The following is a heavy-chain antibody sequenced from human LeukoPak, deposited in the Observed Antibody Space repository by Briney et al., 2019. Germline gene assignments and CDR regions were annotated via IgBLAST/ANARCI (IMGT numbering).Heavy chain of an antibody. CDR2: IYTSEST. Sequence: PSQTVSLTCTVSGGSLSSGSYYWSWIRQPAGKGLEWIGRIYTSESTNYNPSLKSRVTISVDTSKSQFSLRLSSVTAADTAVYYCARDQSGARGGYYPTSHYYYYYYMDVWGKGTTVTVSS. V-gene: IGHV4-61*02. J-gene: IGHJ6*03. CDR1: GGSLSSGSYY. CDR3: ARDQSGARGGYYPTSHYYYYYYMDV. D-gene: IGHD3-3*01.